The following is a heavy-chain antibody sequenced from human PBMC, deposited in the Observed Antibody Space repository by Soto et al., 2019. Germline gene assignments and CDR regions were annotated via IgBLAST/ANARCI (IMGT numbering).Heavy chain of an antibody. Sequence: GGSLRLSCAASGFTFSSYGMHWVRQAPGKGLEWVAVIWYDGSNKYYADSVKGRFTISRDNSKNTLYLQMNSLRAEDTAVYYCARDQSVVVVPAAYYGMDVWGQGTTVTVSS. CDR1: GFTFSSYG. CDR3: ARDQSVVVVPAAYYGMDV. CDR2: IWYDGSNK. V-gene: IGHV3-33*01. D-gene: IGHD2-2*01. J-gene: IGHJ6*02.